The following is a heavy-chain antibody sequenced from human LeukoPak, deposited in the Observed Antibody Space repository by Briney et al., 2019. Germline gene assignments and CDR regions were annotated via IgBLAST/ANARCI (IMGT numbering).Heavy chain of an antibody. D-gene: IGHD2-21*01. CDR3: ARAYSPTSPPGYYYVMDV. CDR1: GGTFSSYA. V-gene: IGHV1-69*13. J-gene: IGHJ6*02. CDR2: IIPIFGTA. Sequence: SVKVSCKASGGTFSSYAISWVRQAPGQGLEWMGGIIPIFGTANYAQKFQGRVTITADESTSTAYMELSSLRSEDTAVYFCARAYSPTSPPGYYYVMDVWGQGTTVTVSS.